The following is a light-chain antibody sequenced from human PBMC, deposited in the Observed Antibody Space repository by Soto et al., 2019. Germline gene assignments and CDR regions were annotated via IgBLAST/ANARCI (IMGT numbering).Light chain of an antibody. V-gene: IGLV1-47*01. CDR2: RNS. CDR1: KSDIGSNY. CDR3: CSYTVSGTYV. Sequence: QSVLTQPPSASGAPGQRVTFSCSGSKSDIGSNYVFWYQQLPGMAPKLLIYRNSQRPSGVPDRFSGSKSGTSASLAISGLRSEDEADYYCCSYTVSGTYVFGTGTKVTVL. J-gene: IGLJ1*01.